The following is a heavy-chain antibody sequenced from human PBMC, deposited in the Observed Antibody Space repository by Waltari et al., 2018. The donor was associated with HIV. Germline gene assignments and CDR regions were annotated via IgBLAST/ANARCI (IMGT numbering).Heavy chain of an antibody. J-gene: IGHJ6*02. Sequence: EMQLVESGGGLVQPGGSLRLSFEAFGFTFVDLWLTWVRQTPGKGLGFEWVANIWPDGTNKYYVDSLEGRFTISRDNAKNSVSLQMNSLRAEDTAVYYCARPGAPGYGLDVWGQGTTVTVSS. CDR1: GFTFVDLW. V-gene: IGHV3-7*01. CDR3: ARPGAPGYGLDV. CDR2: IWPDGTNK.